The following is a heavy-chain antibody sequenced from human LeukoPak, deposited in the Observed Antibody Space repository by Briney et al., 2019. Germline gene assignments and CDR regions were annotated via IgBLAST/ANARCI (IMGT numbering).Heavy chain of an antibody. J-gene: IGHJ4*02. CDR2: INHSGST. V-gene: IGHV4-34*01. CDR1: GGSFSGYY. D-gene: IGHD5-12*01. CDR3: ARVAGYMVEDYFDY. Sequence: SETLSLTCAVYGGSFSGYYWSWIRQPPGKGLEWIGEINHSGSTNYNPSLKSRVTISVDTSKNQFSLKLSSVTAADTAVYYCARVAGYMVEDYFDYWGQGTLVTVSS.